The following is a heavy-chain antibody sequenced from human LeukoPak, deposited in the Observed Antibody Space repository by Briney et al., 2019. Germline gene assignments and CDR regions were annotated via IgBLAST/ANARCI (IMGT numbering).Heavy chain of an antibody. CDR3: ARESSDYGDYDAFDI. CDR2: IVNDGSTT. Sequence: GGSLRLSCAASGFTFSTYYMHWVRQAPGKGLVWVSRIVNDGSTTTYAGSVKGRFTISRGNAKNTLFLQMNSLRVEDTAVYYCARESSDYGDYDAFDIWGRWTMVTVSS. J-gene: IGHJ3*02. CDR1: GFTFSTYY. D-gene: IGHD4-17*01. V-gene: IGHV3-74*01.